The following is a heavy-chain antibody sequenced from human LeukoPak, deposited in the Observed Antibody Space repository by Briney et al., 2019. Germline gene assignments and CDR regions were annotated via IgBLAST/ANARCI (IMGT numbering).Heavy chain of an antibody. V-gene: IGHV3-30*04. J-gene: IGHJ5*02. CDR3: AKGGGDCSSTSCSSNWFDP. Sequence: GGSLRLSCAASGFTFSSYAMHWVRQAPGKGLEWVAVISYDGSNKYYADSVKGRFTISRDNSKNTLYLQMNSLRAEDTAVYYCAKGGGDCSSTSCSSNWFDPWGQGTLVTVSS. D-gene: IGHD2-2*01. CDR1: GFTFSSYA. CDR2: ISYDGSNK.